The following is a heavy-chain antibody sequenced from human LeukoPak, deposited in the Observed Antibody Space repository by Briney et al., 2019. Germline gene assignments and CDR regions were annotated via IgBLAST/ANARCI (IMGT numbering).Heavy chain of an antibody. D-gene: IGHD4-11*01. CDR1: GFTLSSYS. Sequence: KPGGSLRLSCAASGFTLSSYSMHWVRQAPGKGLEWVSSITGSSSYIYYADSVKGRFTISRDNANNSLYLQMNSLRADDTAVYYCARGYSNYYFDYWGQGTLVTVSS. V-gene: IGHV3-21*01. CDR2: ITGSSSYI. J-gene: IGHJ4*02. CDR3: ARGYSNYYFDY.